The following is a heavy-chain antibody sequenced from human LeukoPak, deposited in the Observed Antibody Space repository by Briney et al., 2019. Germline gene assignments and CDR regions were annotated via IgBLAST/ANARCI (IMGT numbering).Heavy chain of an antibody. D-gene: IGHD5-18*01. CDR3: ARDTRLLGALDI. Sequence: SAKVSFKASGGTFSSYAISWVRHAPRQGLGWMGGIIPIFGTPNYAQKFQGRVTITTDESTRTAYMERSSLRSEDAAVYYCARDTRLLGALDIWGQGTMVTVSS. J-gene: IGHJ3*02. CDR2: IIPIFGTP. V-gene: IGHV1-69*05. CDR1: GGTFSSYA.